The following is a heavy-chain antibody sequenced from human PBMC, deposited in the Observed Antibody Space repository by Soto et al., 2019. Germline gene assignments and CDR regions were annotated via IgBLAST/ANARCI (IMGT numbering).Heavy chain of an antibody. D-gene: IGHD3-10*01. Sequence: QVQLVQSGAEVKRPGSSVKVSCESSGDTFNSYLISWVRQAPGQGLEWMGGIIPIIRVTHYAQKFQGRVTLSALRCTGTAYMELTNPCFEDTALYCCARDSRGAKGADHWGQGPLVTVSS. CDR2: IIPIIRVT. CDR1: GDTFNSYL. CDR3: ARDSRGAKGADH. V-gene: IGHV1-69*17. J-gene: IGHJ1*01.